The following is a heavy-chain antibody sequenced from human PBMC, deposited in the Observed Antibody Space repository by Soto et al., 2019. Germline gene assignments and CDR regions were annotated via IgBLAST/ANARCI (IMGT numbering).Heavy chain of an antibody. CDR1: GGSISSSSYF. CDR2: MYYSGST. D-gene: IGHD2-2*01. V-gene: IGHV4-39*02. Sequence: PSETLSLTCTVSGGSISSSSYFWGWIRQPPGKGLEWIGSMYYSGSTYYNPSLKSRVTISVDTSKNQFSLKLSSVTAADTAVYYCARGRPRYCSSTSCYEAVNWFDPWGQGTLVTVSS. J-gene: IGHJ5*02. CDR3: ARGRPRYCSSTSCYEAVNWFDP.